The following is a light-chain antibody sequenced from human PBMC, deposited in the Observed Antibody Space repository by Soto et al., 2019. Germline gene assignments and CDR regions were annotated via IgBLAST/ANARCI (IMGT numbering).Light chain of an antibody. CDR3: TSYTSSITYV. Sequence: QSVLTQPASVSGSPGQSITISCTGTSSDVGGYNYVSWYQQHPGKAPKLMIYEVSNRPSGVPNRFSGSKSGNTASLTISGLQAEDEADYYCTSYTSSITYVFGTGTKVTVL. V-gene: IGLV2-14*01. J-gene: IGLJ1*01. CDR2: EVS. CDR1: SSDVGGYNY.